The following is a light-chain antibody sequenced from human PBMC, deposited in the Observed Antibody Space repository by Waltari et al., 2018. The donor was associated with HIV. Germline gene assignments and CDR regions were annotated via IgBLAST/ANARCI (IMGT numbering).Light chain of an antibody. CDR2: RNN. Sequence: QSVLTQPPSASGTPGQRVTISCSGSSSNIGSKYVYWYQQLPGTAPKLLIYRNNQRPSGVPDRFSGSKSGTSASLAISGLRSEDEADYYCQAWDNSTAVFGGGTKLTVL. J-gene: IGLJ2*01. CDR1: SSNIGSKY. V-gene: IGLV1-47*01. CDR3: QAWDNSTAV.